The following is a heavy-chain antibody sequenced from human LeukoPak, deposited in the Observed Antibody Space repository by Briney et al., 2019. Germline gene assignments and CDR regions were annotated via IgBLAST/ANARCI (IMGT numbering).Heavy chain of an antibody. CDR3: ARATGSYHDSFDI. CDR2: IYYSGST. J-gene: IGHJ3*02. D-gene: IGHD3-10*01. Sequence: SETLSLTCTVSGGSISSSSYYWGWIRQPPGKGLEWIGSIYYSGSTYYNPSLKSRVTIFVDTSKNQFSLKLSSVTAADTAVYYCARATGSYHDSFDIWGQGTMVTVSS. CDR1: GGSISSSSYY. V-gene: IGHV4-39*01.